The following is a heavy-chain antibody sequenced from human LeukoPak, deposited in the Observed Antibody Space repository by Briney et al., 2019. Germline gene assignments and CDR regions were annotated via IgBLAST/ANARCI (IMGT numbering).Heavy chain of an antibody. Sequence: SETLSLTCAVYGGSFSGYYWSWIRQPPGKGLEWIGEINHSGSTNYNPSLKSRVTISVDTSKNQFSLKLSSVTAADTAVYYCARGRSTTVVTSSYWYIDLWGRGTLVTVSS. J-gene: IGHJ2*01. CDR3: ARGRSTTVVTSSYWYIDL. CDR2: INHSGST. CDR1: GGSFSGYY. V-gene: IGHV4-34*01. D-gene: IGHD4-23*01.